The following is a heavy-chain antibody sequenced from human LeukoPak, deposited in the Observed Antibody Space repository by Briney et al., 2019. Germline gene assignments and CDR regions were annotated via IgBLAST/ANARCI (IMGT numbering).Heavy chain of an antibody. Sequence: GGSVKVFCKASGGTFSSYAISWVRQAPGQGLEWMGRIIPIFGTANYAQKFQGRVTITTDESTSTAYMELSSLRSEDTAVYYCASSARWYGDEIWAFDIWGQGTMVTVSS. V-gene: IGHV1-69*05. J-gene: IGHJ3*02. CDR1: GGTFSSYA. CDR3: ASSARWYGDEIWAFDI. CDR2: IIPIFGTA. D-gene: IGHD4-17*01.